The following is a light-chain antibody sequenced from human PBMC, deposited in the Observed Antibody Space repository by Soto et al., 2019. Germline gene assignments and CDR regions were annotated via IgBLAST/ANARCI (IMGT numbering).Light chain of an antibody. CDR3: QQYYTTPLT. V-gene: IGKV4-1*01. J-gene: IGKJ5*01. CDR2: XXX. CDR1: QSILYSSDNKNS. Sequence: DIVMTQSPDSLAVSLGERATINCKSSQSILYSSDNKNSLAWYQQKPGQPPKLLXXXXXXXXXGVPDRFSGXXXXXXXXLTISSLQAEDVAVYYCQQYYTTPLTFGQGTRLEIK.